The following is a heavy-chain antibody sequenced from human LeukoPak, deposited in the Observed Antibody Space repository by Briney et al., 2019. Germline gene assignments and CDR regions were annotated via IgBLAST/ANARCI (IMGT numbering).Heavy chain of an antibody. Sequence: GGSLRLSCAASGFTFSSYEMNWVRQAPGKGLEWVSYISSSGSTIYYADSVKGRFTISRDNAKNSLYLQMNSLRAEDTAVYYCAGAADCSGGRCYYYYMDVWGKGTTVTVSS. CDR1: GFTFSSYE. V-gene: IGHV3-48*03. D-gene: IGHD2-15*01. J-gene: IGHJ6*03. CDR3: AGAADCSGGRCYYYYMDV. CDR2: ISSSGSTI.